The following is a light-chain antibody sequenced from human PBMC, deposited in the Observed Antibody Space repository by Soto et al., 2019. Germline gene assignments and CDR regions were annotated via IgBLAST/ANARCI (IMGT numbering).Light chain of an antibody. V-gene: IGKV3-15*01. CDR1: QSVSSN. CDR3: QQYNNWPSIT. J-gene: IGKJ5*01. CDR2: DAS. Sequence: IVMTQSPATLSVSPGERATLSCRASQSVSSNLAWYQQKPGQAPRLLIYDASARATGIPARFSGSGSGTEFTLTISGLQSEDFAVYYCQQYNNWPSITFGQGTRLEI.